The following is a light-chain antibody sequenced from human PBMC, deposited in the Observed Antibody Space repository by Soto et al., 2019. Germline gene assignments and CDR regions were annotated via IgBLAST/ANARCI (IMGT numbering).Light chain of an antibody. Sequence: EIVMTQSPATLSVSPGERATLSCRASQSVSSNLAWYQQKPGQAPRLLIYGASTRATGIPARFSGSGSGTEFTLTISSLQSEDFAVYYCQQYNNWPRTFRGATKGEIK. CDR1: QSVSSN. CDR3: QQYNNWPRT. CDR2: GAS. V-gene: IGKV3-15*01. J-gene: IGKJ4*01.